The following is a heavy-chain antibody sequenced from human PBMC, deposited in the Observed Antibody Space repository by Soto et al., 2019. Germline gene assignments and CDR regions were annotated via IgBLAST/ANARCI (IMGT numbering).Heavy chain of an antibody. J-gene: IGHJ6*02. CDR1: GYSFTSYW. CDR3: VRGRAVDTYYYYGMYV. Sequence: PGESLKISCKGSGYSFTSYWIGWVRQMPGKGLEWMGIIYPGDSDTRYSPSFQGQVTISADKSISTAYLQWSSLKASDTAMYYCVRGRAVDTYYYYGMYVCGQGTTVTVSS. D-gene: IGHD6-19*01. CDR2: IYPGDSDT. V-gene: IGHV5-51*01.